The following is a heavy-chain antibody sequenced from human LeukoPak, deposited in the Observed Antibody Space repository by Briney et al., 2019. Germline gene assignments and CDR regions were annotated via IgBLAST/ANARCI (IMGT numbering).Heavy chain of an antibody. CDR1: RFTFDDYA. D-gene: IGHD3-10*01. CDR2: ISWNSGSI. Sequence: PGRSLRLSCAASRFTFDDYAMHWVRQAPGKGLEWVSGISWNSGSIGYADSVKGRFTISRDNAKNSLYLQMNSLRAEDTALYYCAKSMVRGVMGAEDYWGQGTLVTVSS. J-gene: IGHJ4*02. CDR3: AKSMVRGVMGAEDY. V-gene: IGHV3-9*01.